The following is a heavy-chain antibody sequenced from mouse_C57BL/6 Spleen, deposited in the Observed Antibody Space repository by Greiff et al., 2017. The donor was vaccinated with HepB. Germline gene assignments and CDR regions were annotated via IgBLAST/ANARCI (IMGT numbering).Heavy chain of an antibody. D-gene: IGHD4-1*02. V-gene: IGHV7-3*01. J-gene: IGHJ3*01. CDR2: IRNKANGYTT. CDR1: GFTFTDYY. CDR3: ASQLQLGFAY. Sequence: EVQLVESGGGLVQPGGSLSLSCAASGFTFTDYYMSWVRQPPGKALEWLGFIRNKANGYTTEYSASVKGRFTISRDNSQSILYLQMNALRAEDSATYYCASQLQLGFAYWGQGTLVTVSA.